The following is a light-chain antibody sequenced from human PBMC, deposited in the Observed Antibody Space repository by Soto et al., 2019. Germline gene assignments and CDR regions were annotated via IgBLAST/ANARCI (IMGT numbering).Light chain of an antibody. CDR3: SSYTSSSTVV. V-gene: IGLV2-14*01. CDR2: EVS. J-gene: IGLJ2*01. Sequence: QSALTQPASVSGSPGQSITIPCTGTSSDVGAYNYVSWYQQHPGKGPKLMIYEVSNRPSGVSNRFSGSKSGNTASLTISGLQPEDEADYYCSSYTSSSTVVFGGGTKLTVL. CDR1: SSDVGAYNY.